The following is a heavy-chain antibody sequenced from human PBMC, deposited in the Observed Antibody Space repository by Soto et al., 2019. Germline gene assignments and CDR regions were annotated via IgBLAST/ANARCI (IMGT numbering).Heavy chain of an antibody. CDR1: GGYISSYY. CDR2: IYSSGYT. D-gene: IGHD3-22*01. V-gene: IGHV4-59*01. CDR3: ARGSPNDRSCVFDY. J-gene: IGHJ4*02. Sequence: PSEPLSLTCTVSGGYISSYYWNFLRQPPGKGLEWIGYIYSSGYTNYNPSLKTRVTMSVDTSKNQFSLKLSSASAADTAVYYCARGSPNDRSCVFDYWGQGTQVT.